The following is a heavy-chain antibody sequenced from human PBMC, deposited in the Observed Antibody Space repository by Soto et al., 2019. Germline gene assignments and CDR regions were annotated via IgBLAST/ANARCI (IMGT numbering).Heavy chain of an antibody. CDR1: GFTFRYYW. V-gene: IGHV3-74*01. Sequence: EVHLVESGGGLVQPGGSLRLSCAASGFTFRYYWLHWVRQVPGRGPVWVSGINNDGSDTFYADFVEGRFTISRDNAKNTVYLRMDSMRAEDTAIYYCGRHFEFWGQGTLVTVPS. CDR3: GRHFEF. J-gene: IGHJ4*02. CDR2: INNDGSDT.